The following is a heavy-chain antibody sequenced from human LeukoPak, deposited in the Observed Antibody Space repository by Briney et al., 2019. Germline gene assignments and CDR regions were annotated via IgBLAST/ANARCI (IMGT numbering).Heavy chain of an antibody. J-gene: IGHJ3*02. D-gene: IGHD1-14*01. CDR1: GGTFSSYA. CDR2: IIPIFGTA. V-gene: IGHV1-69*05. Sequence: SVKVSCKASGGTFSSYAISWVRQAPGQGLEWMGGIIPIFGTANYARKFQGRVTITTDESTSTAYMELSSLRSEDTAVYYCASRMRAPAAFDIWGQGTMVTVSS. CDR3: ASRMRAPAAFDI.